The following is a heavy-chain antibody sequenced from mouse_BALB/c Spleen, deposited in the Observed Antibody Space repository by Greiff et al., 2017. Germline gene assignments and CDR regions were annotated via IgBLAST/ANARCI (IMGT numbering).Heavy chain of an antibody. CDR3: ARNSVDYYGSSYVGAMDY. V-gene: IGHV2-6-7*01. D-gene: IGHD1-1*01. CDR2: IWGGGST. CDR1: GFSLTGYG. J-gene: IGHJ4*01. Sequence: QVQLKESGPGLVAPSQSLSITCTVSGFSLTGYGVNWVRQPPGKGLEWLGMIWGGGSTDYNSALKSRLSISKDNSKSQVFLKMNSLQTDDTAMYYCARNSVDYYGSSYVGAMDYWGQGTSVTVSS.